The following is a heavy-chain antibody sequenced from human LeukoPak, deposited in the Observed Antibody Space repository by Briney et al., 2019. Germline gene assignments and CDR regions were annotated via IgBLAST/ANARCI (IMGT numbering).Heavy chain of an antibody. Sequence: SETLSLTCTVSSYSMSSGYYWGWIRQPPGKGLEWIGSIYHSGITNYNPSLKSRVTISVDTSKNQFSLKLSSVTAADTAVYYCARGVIDAESYYFDYWGQGTLVTVSS. J-gene: IGHJ4*02. CDR1: SYSMSSGYY. CDR3: ARGVIDAESYYFDY. D-gene: IGHD3-22*01. CDR2: IYHSGIT. V-gene: IGHV4-38-2*02.